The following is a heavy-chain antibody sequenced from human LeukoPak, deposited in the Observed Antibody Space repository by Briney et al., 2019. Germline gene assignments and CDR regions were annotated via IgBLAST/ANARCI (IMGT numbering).Heavy chain of an antibody. CDR3: ARDLGSSWYSPRYYYYYMDV. D-gene: IGHD6-13*01. J-gene: IGHJ6*03. Sequence: GASVRVSCKASGGTFSSYAISWMRQAPGQGLEWMGGIIPIFGTANYAQKFQGRVTITADKSTSTAYMELSSLRSEDTAVYYCARDLGSSWYSPRYYYYYMDVWGKGTTVTISS. V-gene: IGHV1-69*06. CDR2: IIPIFGTA. CDR1: GGTFSSYA.